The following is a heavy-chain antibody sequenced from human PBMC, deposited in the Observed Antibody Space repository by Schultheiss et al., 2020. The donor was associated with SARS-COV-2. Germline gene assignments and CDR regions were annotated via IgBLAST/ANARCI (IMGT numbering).Heavy chain of an antibody. CDR3: ASGGDYYDSSGYSQSQYYYGMDV. Sequence: GGSLRLSCKGSGYSFTSYWISWVRQMPGKGLEWMGRIDPSDSYTNYSPSFQGHVTISADKSISTAYLQWSSLKASDTAMYYCASGGDYYDSSGYSQSQYYYGMDVWGQGTTVTVSS. CDR2: IDPSDSYT. D-gene: IGHD3-22*01. V-gene: IGHV5-10-1*01. J-gene: IGHJ6*02. CDR1: GYSFTSYW.